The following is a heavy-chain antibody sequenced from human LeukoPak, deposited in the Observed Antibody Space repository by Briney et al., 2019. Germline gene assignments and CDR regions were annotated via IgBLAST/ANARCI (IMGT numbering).Heavy chain of an antibody. CDR1: GGTFSTYA. V-gene: IGHV1-69*04. J-gene: IGHJ4*02. CDR2: IVPILGTA. Sequence: SVKLSCKASGGTFSTYAISWVRQAPGQGLEWVGRIVPILGTANYAQNFKGRVTITGDRSTTTAYMELSSLRSEDTAVYYCARVPQGSSWPYYFDYWGQGTLVTVSS. D-gene: IGHD6-13*01. CDR3: ARVPQGSSWPYYFDY.